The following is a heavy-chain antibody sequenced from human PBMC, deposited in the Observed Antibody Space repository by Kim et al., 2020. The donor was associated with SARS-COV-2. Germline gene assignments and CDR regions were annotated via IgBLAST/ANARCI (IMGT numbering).Heavy chain of an antibody. CDR3: VKDYGEEYYDILAGPIKTEVDV. D-gene: IGHD3-9*01. CDR2: ISGGGGTT. CDR1: GFTFSIYA. V-gene: IGHV3-23*01. Sequence: GGSLRLSCAGSGFTFSIYAMNWVRQSPGKGLEWVSVISGGGGTTHYADSVRGRFTISRDNSKNTLYLQMNSLRADDTAVYYCVKDYGEEYYDILAGPIKTEVDVWGQGTTVIVSS. J-gene: IGHJ6*02.